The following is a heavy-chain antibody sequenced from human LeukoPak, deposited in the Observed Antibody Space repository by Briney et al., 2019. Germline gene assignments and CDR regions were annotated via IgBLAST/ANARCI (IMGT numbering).Heavy chain of an antibody. V-gene: IGHV4-59*01. Sequence: PSETLSLTCTVSGGSISSYYCSWIRQPPGKGLEWIGYIYYSGSTNYNPSLKSRVTISVDTSKNQFSLKLSSVTAADTAVYYCARRPGVATTDFDYWGQGTLVTVSS. J-gene: IGHJ4*02. CDR2: IYYSGST. CDR3: ARRPGVATTDFDY. CDR1: GGSISSYY. D-gene: IGHD5-12*01.